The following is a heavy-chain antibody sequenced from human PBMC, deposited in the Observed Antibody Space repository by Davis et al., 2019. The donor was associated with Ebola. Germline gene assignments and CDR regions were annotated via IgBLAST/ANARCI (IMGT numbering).Heavy chain of an antibody. CDR1: GFTVSSNY. D-gene: IGHD6-19*01. CDR3: ARDLRCSSGCPVDY. Sequence: GESLKISCAASGFTVSSNYMSWVRQAPGKGLEWVSVIYSGGSTYYADSVKGRFTISRHNSKNTLYLQMNSLRAEDTAVYYCARDLRCSSGCPVDYWGQGTLVTVSS. J-gene: IGHJ4*02. V-gene: IGHV3-53*04. CDR2: IYSGGST.